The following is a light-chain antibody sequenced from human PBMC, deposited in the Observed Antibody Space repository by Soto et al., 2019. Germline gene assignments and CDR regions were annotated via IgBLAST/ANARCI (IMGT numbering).Light chain of an antibody. CDR2: AAS. CDR1: QSISSY. Sequence: DIQMTQSPSSLSASVGDRVTITCRASQSISSYLNWYQQKPGKAPKLLIDAASSLQSGVPSRFSGNGSGTDFTLTISSLQPEDFATYYCQQSYSTPITFGQGTRLEIK. CDR3: QQSYSTPIT. J-gene: IGKJ5*01. V-gene: IGKV1-39*01.